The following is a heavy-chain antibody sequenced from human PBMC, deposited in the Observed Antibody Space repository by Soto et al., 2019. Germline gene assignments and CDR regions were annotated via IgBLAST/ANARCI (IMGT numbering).Heavy chain of an antibody. CDR2: INHSGST. J-gene: IGHJ5*02. V-gene: IGHV4-34*01. Sequence: TSETLSLTCAVYGGSFSGYYWSWIRQPPGKGLEWIGEINHSGSTNYNPSLKSRVTISVDTSKNQFSLKLSSVTAADTVVYYCARMIAAAGTTKTPNCFDPWGQGTLVTVSS. CDR3: ARMIAAAGTTKTPNCFDP. CDR1: GGSFSGYY. D-gene: IGHD6-13*01.